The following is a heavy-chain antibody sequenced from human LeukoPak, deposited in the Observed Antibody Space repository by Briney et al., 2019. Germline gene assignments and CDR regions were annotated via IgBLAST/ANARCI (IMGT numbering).Heavy chain of an antibody. CDR3: ASRLLGYCSSTSCTENSY. J-gene: IGHJ4*02. CDR1: GYTFTGYY. Sequence: ASVKVSCKASGYTFTGYYMHWVRQAPGQGLEWMGWINPNSGGTNYAQKFQGRVTMTRDTSISTAYMELSRLRSDDTAVYYCASRLLGYCSSTSCTENSYWGQGTLVTVSS. D-gene: IGHD2-2*01. V-gene: IGHV1-2*02. CDR2: INPNSGGT.